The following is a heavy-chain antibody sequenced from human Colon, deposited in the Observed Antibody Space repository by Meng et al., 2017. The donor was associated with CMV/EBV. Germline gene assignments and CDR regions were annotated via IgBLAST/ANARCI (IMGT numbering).Heavy chain of an antibody. CDR3: ASNGGDCTTTTCYTFDF. D-gene: IGHD2-2*02. CDR1: GTFSSYA. CDR2: IIPIFGTA. J-gene: IGHJ4*02. V-gene: IGHV1-69*05. Sequence: GTFSSYAINWVRQAPGPGLEWMGGIIPIFGTAIYAQKFQGRVSITTDKSTSTAYMELNSLRSEDTALYYCASNGGDCTTTTCYTFDFWGQGTLVTVSS.